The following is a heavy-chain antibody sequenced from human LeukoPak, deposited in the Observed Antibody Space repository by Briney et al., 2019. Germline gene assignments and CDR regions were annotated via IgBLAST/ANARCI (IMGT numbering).Heavy chain of an antibody. V-gene: IGHV3-30*04. Sequence: GRSLRLSCAASGFTFRGFAMHWVRQAPGKGLEWVAVISYDGSNQYYADSVKGRFTISRDNSNNTLFLQMNSLRAEDTAVYYCARSPRYSSSWYYFDFWGQGTLVTVSS. CDR1: GFTFRGFA. D-gene: IGHD6-13*01. J-gene: IGHJ4*02. CDR2: ISYDGSNQ. CDR3: ARSPRYSSSWYYFDF.